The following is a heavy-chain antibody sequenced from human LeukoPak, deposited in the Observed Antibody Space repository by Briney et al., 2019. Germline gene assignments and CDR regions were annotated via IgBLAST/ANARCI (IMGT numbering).Heavy chain of an antibody. V-gene: IGHV4-39*01. CDR3: ARHYGP. Sequence: SETLSLTCTVSGDSVSSSPYYWGWIRQPPGRGLEWIGNTYSTSTLYNASLRSRVAITEDASKNQFSLKLNSVTAADTAVYYCARHYGPWGQGTLVTVSS. D-gene: IGHD3-10*01. CDR2: TYSTST. CDR1: GDSVSSSPYY. J-gene: IGHJ5*02.